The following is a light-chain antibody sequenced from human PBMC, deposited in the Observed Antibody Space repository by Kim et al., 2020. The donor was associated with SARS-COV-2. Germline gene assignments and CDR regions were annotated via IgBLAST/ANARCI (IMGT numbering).Light chain of an antibody. CDR3: QAWDSSTEV. CDR1: KLGDKY. J-gene: IGLJ1*01. Sequence: SLSPGQTASITCSGDKLGDKYACWYQQKPGQSPVLVIYQDSKRPSGIPERFSGSNSGNTATLTISGTQAMDEADYYCQAWDSSTEVFGTGTKGTV. V-gene: IGLV3-1*01. CDR2: QDS.